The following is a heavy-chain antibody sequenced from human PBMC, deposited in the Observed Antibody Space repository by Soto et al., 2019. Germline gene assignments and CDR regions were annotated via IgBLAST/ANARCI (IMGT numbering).Heavy chain of an antibody. CDR1: GFIFSTSGSAFSRYA. CDR2: ISGSGVRT. V-gene: IGHV3-23*01. D-gene: IGHD3-16*01. CDR3: ATPAYDY. Sequence: LRLSCAASGFIFSTSGSAFSRYAMTWVRQTPGKALEWVSSISGSGVRTYYSDSVRGRFTISRDNSKDRLYLEMNSVRAEDTAVYYCATPAYDYWGQGTLVTVSS. J-gene: IGHJ4*02.